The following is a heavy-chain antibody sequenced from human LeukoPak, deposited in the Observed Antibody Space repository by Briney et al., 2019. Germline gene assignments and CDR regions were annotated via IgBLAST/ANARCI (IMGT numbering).Heavy chain of an antibody. D-gene: IGHD3-9*01. CDR2: ISSSSSYI. Sequence: PGGSLRLSCAASGLTFSRFWMIWIRQAPGKGLEWVSSISSSSSYIYYADSVKGRSTISRDNAKNSLYLQMNSLRAEDTAVYYCARDRYDILTGYPELYYFDYWGQGTLVTVSS. J-gene: IGHJ4*02. V-gene: IGHV3-21*01. CDR3: ARDRYDILTGYPELYYFDY. CDR1: GLTFSRFW.